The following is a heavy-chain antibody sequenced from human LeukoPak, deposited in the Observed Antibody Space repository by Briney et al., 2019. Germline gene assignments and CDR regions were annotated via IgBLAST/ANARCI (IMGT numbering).Heavy chain of an antibody. D-gene: IGHD6-19*01. J-gene: IGHJ4*02. CDR2: IYPGDSDA. V-gene: IGHV5-51*01. CDR3: ARPRAVAGSRRGIVDY. Sequence: GESRKISCKGSGYRFTSYRIGGVRQMPGKGLEWMGIIYPGDSDARYSPSFQGQVTISAHKSISTAYLQCSSLKASDPAMYYCARPRAVAGSRRGIVDYWGQGTLVTVSS. CDR1: GYRFTSYR.